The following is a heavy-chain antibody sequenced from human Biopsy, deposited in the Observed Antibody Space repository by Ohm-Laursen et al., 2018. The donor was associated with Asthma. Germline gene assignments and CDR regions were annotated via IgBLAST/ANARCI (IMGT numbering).Heavy chain of an antibody. J-gene: IGHJ4*02. Sequence: SLRLSCTASGFTFSNYAMSWVRQAPGKGLEWVAVISYDGSSIYYADSVKGRFTISRDYSKNTLYLQMHSLRAEDTAVYYCARGDSSNWSHYYFDYWGQGTLVTVSS. CDR2: ISYDGSSI. CDR3: ARGDSSNWSHYYFDY. D-gene: IGHD3-22*01. V-gene: IGHV3-30*14. CDR1: GFTFSNYA.